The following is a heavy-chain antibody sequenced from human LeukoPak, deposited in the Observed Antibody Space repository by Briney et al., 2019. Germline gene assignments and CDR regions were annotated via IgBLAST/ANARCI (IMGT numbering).Heavy chain of an antibody. CDR3: ARVGRHYYDSSWGFHH. CDR1: GVSISSTSW. V-gene: IGHV4-4*02. D-gene: IGHD3-22*01. Sequence: SETLSLTCNVSGVSISSTSWWNWVRQSPGKGLEWIGEVYHSGSTNYNPSLQSRVTISVDSSKNQFSLKLSSVTAADTAVYYCARVGRHYYDSSWGFHHWGQGTLVTVSS. J-gene: IGHJ1*01. CDR2: VYHSGST.